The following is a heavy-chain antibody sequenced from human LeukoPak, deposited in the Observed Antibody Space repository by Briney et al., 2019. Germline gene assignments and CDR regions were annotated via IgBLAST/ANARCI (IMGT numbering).Heavy chain of an antibody. D-gene: IGHD3-10*01. Sequence: GGSLRLSCAASGFTVSRNYISWVRQAPGKGLEWVSFIHPSGTTYYGDAVKGRFTISSDNSKNTIYLHMNSLRAEDTAIYYCASAQRIRGVVVRGYFDSWGQGTLVTVSS. CDR3: ASAQRIRGVVVRGYFDS. CDR1: GFTVSRNY. CDR2: IHPSGTT. J-gene: IGHJ4*02. V-gene: IGHV3-53*01.